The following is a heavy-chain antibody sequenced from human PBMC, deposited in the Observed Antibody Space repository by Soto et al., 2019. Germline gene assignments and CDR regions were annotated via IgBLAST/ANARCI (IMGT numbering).Heavy chain of an antibody. CDR2: IYNGGST. CDR1: GFTVSSNY. CDR3: ARDRIPTGMDV. Sequence: EVPLVESGGGLVQPGGSLRLSCAASGFTVSSNYMSWVRQAPGKGLEWVSVIYNGGSTYYADSVKGRFTISRDNSKNTLYLQMNSLRAEDTAVYYCARDRIPTGMDVWGQGTTVTVSS. V-gene: IGHV3-66*01. J-gene: IGHJ6*02.